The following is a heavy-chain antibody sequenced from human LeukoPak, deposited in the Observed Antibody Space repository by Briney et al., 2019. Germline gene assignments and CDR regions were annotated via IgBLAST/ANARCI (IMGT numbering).Heavy chain of an antibody. Sequence: GGSLRLSCAASGFTFSSYEMNWVRQAPGKGLEWVSYISSSGSTIYYADSVKGRFTISRDNAKNSLYLQMNSLRAEDTAVYYCARGTQGSWLQLWEGDYFDYWGQGTLVTVSS. J-gene: IGHJ4*02. V-gene: IGHV3-48*03. CDR1: GFTFSSYE. CDR2: ISSSGSTI. D-gene: IGHD5-24*01. CDR3: ARGTQGSWLQLWEGDYFDY.